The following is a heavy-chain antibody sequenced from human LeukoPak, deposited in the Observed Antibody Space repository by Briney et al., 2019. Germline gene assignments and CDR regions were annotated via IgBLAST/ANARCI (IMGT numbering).Heavy chain of an antibody. D-gene: IGHD6-6*01. CDR1: RFTFTTYG. CDR2: IRYDGSNK. V-gene: IGHV3-30*02. J-gene: IGHJ4*02. CDR3: AKDGARWADSSSYSLGFDY. Sequence: PGGSLRLSCAASRFTFTTYGMHWVRQAPGKGLEWVAFIRYDGSNKYYADSVKGRFTISRDNSKNTLYLQMNSLRAEDTAVYYCAKDGARWADSSSYSLGFDYWGQGTLVTVSS.